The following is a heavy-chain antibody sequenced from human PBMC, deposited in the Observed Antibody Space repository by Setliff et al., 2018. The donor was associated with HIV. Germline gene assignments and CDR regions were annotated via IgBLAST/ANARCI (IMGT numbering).Heavy chain of an antibody. V-gene: IGHV4-34*01. D-gene: IGHD4-17*01. Sequence: PSETLSLTCAVYGGSFNGYYWSWIRRPPGKGLEWIGEINHSGSTNYNPSLKSRVTISVDTSKNQFSLKLYSVTAADTAVYYCAGDYVGSGRPFDYWGQGTLVTVSS. CDR1: GGSFNGYY. CDR3: AGDYVGSGRPFDY. J-gene: IGHJ4*02. CDR2: INHSGST.